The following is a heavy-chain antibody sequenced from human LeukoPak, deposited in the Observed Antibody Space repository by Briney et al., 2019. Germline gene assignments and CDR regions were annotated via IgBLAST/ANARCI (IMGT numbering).Heavy chain of an antibody. V-gene: IGHV3-23*01. D-gene: IGHD1-26*01. CDR1: GFRFNTFW. CDR3: AKDTVPGLGATPDY. Sequence: PGGSLRLSCAASGFRFNTFWMSWVRQAPGKGLEWVSAISCSGGSTYYADSVKGRFTISRDNSKNTLYLQMNSLRAEDTAVYYCAKDTVPGLGATPDYWGQGTLVTVSS. CDR2: ISCSGGST. J-gene: IGHJ4*02.